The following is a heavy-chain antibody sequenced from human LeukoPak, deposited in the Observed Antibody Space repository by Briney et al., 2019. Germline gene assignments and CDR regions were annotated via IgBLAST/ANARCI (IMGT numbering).Heavy chain of an antibody. V-gene: IGHV3-7*01. J-gene: IGHJ4*02. D-gene: IGHD1-26*01. CDR1: GFTFSGYW. CDR3: VRDRGRASVDY. Sequence: GGSLRLSCAASGFTFSGYWMSWVRQAPGKGLEWVANIKQDGSEEYYVGSVKGRFTISRDNAKNSLFVQMNSLRAEDAAVYYCVRDRGRASVDYWGQGTLVTVSS. CDR2: IKQDGSEE.